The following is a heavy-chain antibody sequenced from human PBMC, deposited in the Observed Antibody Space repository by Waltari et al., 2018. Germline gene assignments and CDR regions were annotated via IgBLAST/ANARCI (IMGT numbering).Heavy chain of an antibody. J-gene: IGHJ5*02. Sequence: QVQLQQWGAGLLKPSETLSLTCAVYGGSFSGYYWSWIRQPPGKGLEWIGEINHSGSTNYNPSLKRRVTISVDTSKNQVSLKLSSVTAADTAVYYCARRRRINDCWSGHNWFDPWGQGTLVTVSS. V-gene: IGHV4-34*01. CDR3: ARRRRINDCWSGHNWFDP. CDR2: INHSGST. D-gene: IGHD3-3*01. CDR1: GGSFSGYY.